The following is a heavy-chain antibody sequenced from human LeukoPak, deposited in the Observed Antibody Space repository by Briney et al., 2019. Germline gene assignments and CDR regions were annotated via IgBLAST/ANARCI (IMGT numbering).Heavy chain of an antibody. V-gene: IGHV4-31*03. CDR1: GGSISSGGYY. D-gene: IGHD4-17*01. Sequence: SQTLSLTCTVSGGSISSGGYYWSWIRQHPGKGLEWIGYIYYSGSTYYNPSLKSRVTISVDTSKNQFSLKLSSVTAADTAVYYCARDGSGDYYFDYWGQGTLVTVSS. J-gene: IGHJ4*02. CDR2: IYYSGST. CDR3: ARDGSGDYYFDY.